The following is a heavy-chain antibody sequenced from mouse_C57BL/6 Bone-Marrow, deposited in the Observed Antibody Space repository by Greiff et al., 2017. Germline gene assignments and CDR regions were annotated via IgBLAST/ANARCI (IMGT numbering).Heavy chain of an antibody. Sequence: VQLQQSGAELVRPGASVKLSCKASGYTFTDYYINWVKQRPGQGLEWIARIYPGSGNTYYNEKFKGKATLTAEKSSSTAYMQLSSLTSEDSAVYFCARIEYYYGSSYGYFDVWGTGTTVTVSS. V-gene: IGHV1-76*01. D-gene: IGHD1-1*01. CDR1: GYTFTDYY. J-gene: IGHJ1*03. CDR2: IYPGSGNT. CDR3: ARIEYYYGSSYGYFDV.